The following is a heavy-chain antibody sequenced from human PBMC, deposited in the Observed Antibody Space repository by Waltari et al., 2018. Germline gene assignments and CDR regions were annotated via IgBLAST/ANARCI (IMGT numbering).Heavy chain of an antibody. D-gene: IGHD1-26*01. Sequence: EVQLLESGGGLVQPGGSLRLSCAASGFTFSSYAMSWVRQAPGKGLGWVSASMGGGGSTYYADSVKGRFTISRDNSKNTLYLQMNSLRAEDTAVYYCAKDLQGVGTFDYWGQGTLVTVSS. J-gene: IGHJ4*02. CDR3: AKDLQGVGTFDY. CDR1: GFTFSSYA. V-gene: IGHV3-23*01. CDR2: SMGGGGST.